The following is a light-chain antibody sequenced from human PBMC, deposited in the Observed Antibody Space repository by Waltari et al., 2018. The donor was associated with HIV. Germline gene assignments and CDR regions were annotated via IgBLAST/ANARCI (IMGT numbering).Light chain of an antibody. Sequence: DIVMTQSPDSLTVSLGERATINCKSNQSVLYNSNNKNYLAWYQQKPGQPPNLLIYWASTRESGVPDRFSGSGSGTDFTLTISTLQAEDVAVYYCQQYYSSPLTFGGGTKVEIK. CDR1: QSVLYNSNNKNY. J-gene: IGKJ4*01. CDR2: WAS. V-gene: IGKV4-1*01. CDR3: QQYYSSPLT.